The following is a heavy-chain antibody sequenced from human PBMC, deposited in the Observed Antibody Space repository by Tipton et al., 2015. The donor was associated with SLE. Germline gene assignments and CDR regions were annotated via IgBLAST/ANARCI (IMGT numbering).Heavy chain of an antibody. CDR1: GFTVSSNY. J-gene: IGHJ4*02. V-gene: IGHV3-53*01. CDR2: IYSGGST. Sequence: SLRLSCAASGFTVSSNYMNWVRQAPGKGLEWVSVIYSGGSTYYADSVMGRFTISRDNSKNTLYLQMKSLRAEDTAVYYCARGAPSLYSSLGAVAGTGGWYFDYWGQGTLVTVSS. CDR3: ARGAPSLYSSLGAVAGTGGWYFDY. D-gene: IGHD6-19*01.